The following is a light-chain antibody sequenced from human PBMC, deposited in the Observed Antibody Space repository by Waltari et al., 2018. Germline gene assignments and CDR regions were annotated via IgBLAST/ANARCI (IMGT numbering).Light chain of an antibody. CDR3: QKYNNWLWT. CDR2: GAS. J-gene: IGKJ1*01. Sequence: EIVMTQSPATLSVSLGERATLSCRASQSISSNLAWYQQKPGQAPRLIILGASPRATGSPTRFSGSRSGTEFTLTLSSLQSEDFAIYYCQKYNNWLWTFGQGTEVEIK. CDR1: QSISSN. V-gene: IGKV3-15*01.